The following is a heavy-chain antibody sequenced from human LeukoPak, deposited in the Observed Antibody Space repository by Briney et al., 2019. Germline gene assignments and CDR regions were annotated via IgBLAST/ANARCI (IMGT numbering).Heavy chain of an antibody. CDR1: GFTFSSYG. CDR2: ISYDGSNK. D-gene: IGHD2-2*01. Sequence: PGGSLRLSCAASGFTFSSYGMHWVRQAPGKGLEWVAVISYDGSNKYYADSVKGRFTISRDNSKNTLYLQMNSLRAEDTAVYYCAKDPGYYWGQGTLVTVSS. J-gene: IGHJ4*02. V-gene: IGHV3-30*18. CDR3: AKDPGYY.